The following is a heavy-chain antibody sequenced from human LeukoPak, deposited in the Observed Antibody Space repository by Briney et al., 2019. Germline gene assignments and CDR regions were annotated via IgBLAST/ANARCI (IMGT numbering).Heavy chain of an antibody. D-gene: IGHD6-13*01. CDR3: ARGPPYSSSWYLIDY. Sequence: RGSLRLSCAASGFTFSDYYMSWIRQAPGKGLEWVSYISSSGSTIYYADSVKGRFTISRDNAKNSLYLQMNSLRAEDTAVYYCARGPPYSSSWYLIDYWGQGTLVTVSS. CDR2: ISSSGSTI. J-gene: IGHJ4*02. V-gene: IGHV3-11*01. CDR1: GFTFSDYY.